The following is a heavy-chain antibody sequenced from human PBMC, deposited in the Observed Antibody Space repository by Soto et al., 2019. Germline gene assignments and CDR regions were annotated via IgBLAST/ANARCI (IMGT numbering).Heavy chain of an antibody. CDR2: IHHSGST. CDR3: ARDQGSHPGD. V-gene: IGHV4-4*02. J-gene: IGHJ4*02. CDR1: GLSISSDNW. Sequence: QVQLQESGPGLVRPSGTVSLTCAVSGLSISSDNWWSWVRQPPGKGLEWLGEIHHSGSTNYKPSSKSRVTMSVVPSKDLFSLTLNSVTAADTAFYYCARDQGSHPGDWGQGTLVSVSS. D-gene: IGHD6-13*01.